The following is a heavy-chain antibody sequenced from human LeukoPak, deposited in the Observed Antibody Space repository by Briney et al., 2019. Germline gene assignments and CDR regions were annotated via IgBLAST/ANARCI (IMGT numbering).Heavy chain of an antibody. CDR1: GGSISSSSYY. V-gene: IGHV4-39*01. Sequence: SETLSLTCTVSGGSISSSSYYWGWIRQPPGKGLEWIGSIYYSGSTYYNPSLKSRVTISVDTSKNQFSLKLSSVTAADTAVYYCARHCRNTLKVSPGIDYWGQGTLVTVSS. J-gene: IGHJ4*02. CDR3: ARHCRNTLKVSPGIDY. CDR2: IYYSGST. D-gene: IGHD3-10*01.